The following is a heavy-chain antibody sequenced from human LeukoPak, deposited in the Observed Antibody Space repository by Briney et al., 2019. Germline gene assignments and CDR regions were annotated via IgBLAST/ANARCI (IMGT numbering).Heavy chain of an antibody. CDR3: ARVVITMVRGVPYMDV. CDR1: GYTFTGYY. V-gene: IGHV1-2*02. CDR2: INPNSGGT. J-gene: IGHJ6*03. D-gene: IGHD3-10*01. Sequence: ASVKVSCKASGYTFTGYYMHWVRQAPGQGLEWMGWINPNSGGTHYAQKFQGRVTMTRDTSISTAYMELSSLRSEDTAVYYCARVVITMVRGVPYMDVWGKGTTVTVSS.